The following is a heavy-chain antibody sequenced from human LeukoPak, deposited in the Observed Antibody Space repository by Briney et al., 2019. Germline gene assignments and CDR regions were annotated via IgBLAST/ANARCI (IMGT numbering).Heavy chain of an antibody. J-gene: IGHJ5*02. D-gene: IGHD1-26*01. Sequence: SETLSLTCTVSGGSISSYYWSWIRQPAGKGLEWIGRIHTSGSTNYNPSLKSRVTMSVDTSKNQFSLKLNSVTAADTAVYYCARDHEGFAQRPDSGSYAWGQGTLVTVSS. V-gene: IGHV4-4*07. CDR1: GGSISSYY. CDR2: IHTSGST. CDR3: ARDHEGFAQRPDSGSYA.